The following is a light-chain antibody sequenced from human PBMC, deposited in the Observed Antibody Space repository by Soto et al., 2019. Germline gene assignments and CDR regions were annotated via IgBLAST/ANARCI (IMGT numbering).Light chain of an antibody. V-gene: IGKV3-15*01. CDR3: QQCNTWPYT. CDR1: QSVTN. CDR2: GVS. Sequence: EIVMTQSPATLSLSPGERATLSCRASQSVTNLAWYQQKPGQGPRLLIWGVSNRVTGVPARFSGSGSGTEFTLTVSSLQSEDFAVYFCQQCNTWPYTFGQGTKLEIK. J-gene: IGKJ2*01.